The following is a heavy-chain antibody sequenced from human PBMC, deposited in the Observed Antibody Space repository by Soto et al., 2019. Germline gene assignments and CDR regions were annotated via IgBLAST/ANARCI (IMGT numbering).Heavy chain of an antibody. Sequence: QVQLVQSGAEVKKPGASVKVSCKASGYTFTGYYMHWVRQAPGQGLEWMGWINPNRGGTSYAQKFPGWVTMTGDTSISTAYMELSRLRSDDTAVYYCARVRYSSSWYFDLWGRGTLVTVSS. CDR3: ARVRYSSSWYFDL. V-gene: IGHV1-2*04. J-gene: IGHJ2*01. CDR2: INPNRGGT. D-gene: IGHD6-13*01. CDR1: GYTFTGYY.